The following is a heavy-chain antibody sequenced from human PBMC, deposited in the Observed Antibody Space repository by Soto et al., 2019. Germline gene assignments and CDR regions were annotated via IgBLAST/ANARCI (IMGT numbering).Heavy chain of an antibody. CDR2: INLDGSEK. V-gene: IGHV3-7*05. J-gene: IGHJ6*02. Sequence: EVQLVESGGGLVQPGGSLRLSCAASGFTFRTYWLSWGRQVPGKGQEWVANINLDGSEKNYVDSVKGRFTISRDNAGNSLYLQMSSLRAEDTALYYCARDGSTSWYSYDYHGMDVWGQGTKVTVSS. CDR1: GFTFRTYW. D-gene: IGHD5-18*01. CDR3: ARDGSTSWYSYDYHGMDV.